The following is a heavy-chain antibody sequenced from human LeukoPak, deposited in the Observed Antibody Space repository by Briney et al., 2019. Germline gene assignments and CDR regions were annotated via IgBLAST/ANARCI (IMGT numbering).Heavy chain of an antibody. CDR2: ICDSATNT. D-gene: IGHD2-21*02. V-gene: IGHV3-23*01. Sequence: PGGSLRLSCAPSGFNFYIYTMSWVRQAPGKGVEWVSSICDSATNTYYPDSVKGRFTISRDNSQNTLYLQINSPRAEAPAVFCCVKDWRDEANCGGDCLEYWGQGSLVTVSA. CDR1: GFNFYIYT. CDR3: VKDWRDEANCGGDCLEY. J-gene: IGHJ4*02.